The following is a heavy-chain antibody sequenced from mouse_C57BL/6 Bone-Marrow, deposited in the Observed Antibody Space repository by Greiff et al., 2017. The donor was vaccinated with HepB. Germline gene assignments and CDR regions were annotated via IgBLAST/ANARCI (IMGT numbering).Heavy chain of an antibody. CDR1: GYTFTSYW. CDR3: ASGCYPYYAMDY. CDR2: IYPGSGST. D-gene: IGHD2-12*01. V-gene: IGHV1-55*01. Sequence: VKLQQPGAELVKPGASVKMSCKASGYTFTSYWITWVKQRPGQGLEWIGDIYPGSGSTNYNEKFKSKATLTVDTSSSTAYMQLSSLTSEDSAVYYCASGCYPYYAMDYWGQGTSVTVSS. J-gene: IGHJ4*01.